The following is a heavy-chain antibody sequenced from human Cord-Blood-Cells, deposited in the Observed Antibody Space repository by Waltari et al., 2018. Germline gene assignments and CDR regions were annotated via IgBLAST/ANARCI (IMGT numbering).Heavy chain of an antibody. D-gene: IGHD3-3*01. Sequence: QVQLVQSGAEVKKPGSSVKVSCKASGGTFSSYAISWVRQAPGQGLEWMGGIIPIFGTANYAQKFQGRVTITADESTSTAYMELSSLRSEDTAVYYCARGAKPFFGVVIIRDYYYYGMDVWGQGTTVTVSS. CDR1: GGTFSSYA. V-gene: IGHV1-69*01. J-gene: IGHJ6*02. CDR2: IIPIFGTA. CDR3: ARGAKPFFGVVIIRDYYYYGMDV.